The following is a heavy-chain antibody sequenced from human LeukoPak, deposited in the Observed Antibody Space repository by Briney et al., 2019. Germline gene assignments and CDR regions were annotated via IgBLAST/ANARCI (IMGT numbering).Heavy chain of an antibody. CDR2: IRYDGSNK. Sequence: GRSLRLSCAASGFTFSSYGMHWVRQAPGKGLEWVAFIRYDGSNKYYADSVKGRFTISRDNSKNTLYLQMNSLRAEDTAVYYCAKEDDSSGYYLASDYWGQGTLVTVSS. J-gene: IGHJ4*02. D-gene: IGHD3-22*01. V-gene: IGHV3-30*02. CDR1: GFTFSSYG. CDR3: AKEDDSSGYYLASDY.